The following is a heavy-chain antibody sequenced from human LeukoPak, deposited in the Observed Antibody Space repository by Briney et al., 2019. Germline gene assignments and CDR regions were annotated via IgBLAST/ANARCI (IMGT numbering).Heavy chain of an antibody. D-gene: IGHD2-15*01. CDR2: VNHSGST. CDR1: NGSFNAYY. V-gene: IGHV4-34*01. Sequence: PSETLSLTCAVSNGSFNAYYWSWIRQSPGKGLEWIGEVNHSGSTNYNPSLKGRITISANTSKSHFSLELTSVNAADTSVYYCAISGWSYQKRTDSWGQGTLVTVSS. J-gene: IGHJ4*02. CDR3: AISGWSYQKRTDS.